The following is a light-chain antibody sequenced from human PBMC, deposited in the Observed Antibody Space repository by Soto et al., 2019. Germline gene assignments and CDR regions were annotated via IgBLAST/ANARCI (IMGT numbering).Light chain of an antibody. CDR3: HQYANSPQT. Sequence: EIVLTQSPGTLSLSPGERVTLSCRASQSVGNNYLGWYQQKPGQAPRLLIFNASRRPTGISDRFSGSGSGTDFTLTISRLEPEDFAVYYCHQYANSPQTFGQGTRLGIK. CDR2: NAS. J-gene: IGKJ5*01. V-gene: IGKV3-20*01. CDR1: QSVGNNY.